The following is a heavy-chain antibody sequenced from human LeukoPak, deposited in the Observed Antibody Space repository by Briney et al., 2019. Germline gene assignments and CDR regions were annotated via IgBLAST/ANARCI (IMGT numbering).Heavy chain of an antibody. CDR3: ARDQSLLYFDY. CDR1: GFTFSSYG. J-gene: IGHJ4*02. CDR2: TWYDGSNK. V-gene: IGHV3-33*01. Sequence: GRSLRLSCAATGFTFSSYGMHWVRQAPGKGLEWVALTWYDGSNKSYGDSVKGRFTISRDNSKNTLYLQMSSLRAEDTAVYYCARDQSLLYFDYWGQGTLVTVSS. D-gene: IGHD2-15*01.